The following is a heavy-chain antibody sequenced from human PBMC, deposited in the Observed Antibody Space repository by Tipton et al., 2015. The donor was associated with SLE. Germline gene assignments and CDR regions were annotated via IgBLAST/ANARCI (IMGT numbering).Heavy chain of an antibody. CDR1: GYTFINYY. CDR2: LNPSGGYT. J-gene: IGHJ6*02. V-gene: IGHV1-46*01. Sequence: QSGPEVKKPGASVQISCKASGYTFINYYMHWVRQAPGQGLEWMGILNPSGGYTIYAQSFQGRVTMTRDTSTSTVYMELSSLRSEDTAVYYCARDRQFFDFWRPMYHYYGMDVWGQGTTVTVSS. CDR3: ARDRQFFDFWRPMYHYYGMDV. D-gene: IGHD3-3*01.